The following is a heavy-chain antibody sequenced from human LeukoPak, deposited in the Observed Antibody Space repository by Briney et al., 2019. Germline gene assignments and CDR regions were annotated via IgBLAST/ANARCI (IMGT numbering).Heavy chain of an antibody. CDR3: AREAKGNIVVVPAAMRLDP. Sequence: ASVKVSCKASGYTFTSYDINWVRQATGQGLEWMGWMNPNSGNTGYAQKFQGRVTITRNTSIGTAYMELSSLRSEDTAVYYCAREAKGNIVVVPAAMRLDPWGQGTLVTVSS. CDR2: MNPNSGNT. V-gene: IGHV1-8*03. J-gene: IGHJ5*02. CDR1: GYTFTSYD. D-gene: IGHD2-2*01.